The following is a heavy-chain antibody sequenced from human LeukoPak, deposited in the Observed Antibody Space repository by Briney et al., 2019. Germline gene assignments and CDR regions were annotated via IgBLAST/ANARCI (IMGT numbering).Heavy chain of an antibody. CDR3: ARRGGLYDSSGYREAFDI. D-gene: IGHD3-22*01. J-gene: IGHJ3*02. CDR1: GYTFTSYY. Sequence: GASVKVSCKASGYTFTSYYMHWVRQAPGQGLEWMGIINPSGGSTSYAQKFQGRVTMTRDTSTSTVYMELSSLRSEDTAVYYCARRGGLYDSSGYREAFDIWGQGTMVTVSS. CDR2: INPSGGST. V-gene: IGHV1-46*01.